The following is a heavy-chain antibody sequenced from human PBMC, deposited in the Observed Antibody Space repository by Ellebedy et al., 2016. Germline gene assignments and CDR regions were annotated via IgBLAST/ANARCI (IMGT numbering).Heavy chain of an antibody. CDR1: GGAVSSETPY. CDR2: IYYTGST. V-gene: IGHV4-61*01. D-gene: IGHD6-19*01. Sequence: SETLSLTCTVSGGAVSSETPYWNWIRQPPGKALEWIGYIYYTGSTNYNPSLKSRVTISVDTSKNQFSLKLSSVTAADTAVYYCARAVYSSGWAFDYWGQGTLVTVSS. CDR3: ARAVYSSGWAFDY. J-gene: IGHJ4*02.